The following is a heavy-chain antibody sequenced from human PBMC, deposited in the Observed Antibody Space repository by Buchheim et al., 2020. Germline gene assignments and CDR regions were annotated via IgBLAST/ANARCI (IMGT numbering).Heavy chain of an antibody. CDR3: ARARGDSSSRGMDV. V-gene: IGHV4-34*01. CDR2: INNSGST. D-gene: IGHD6-13*01. Sequence: QVQLQQWGAGLLKPSETLSLTCAVYGGSFSGYYWSWIRQPPGKGLEWIGEINNSGSTNYNPSLKSRVTISVDTSKNQFSLKLSSVTAADTAVYYCARARGDSSSRGMDVWGQGTT. J-gene: IGHJ6*02. CDR1: GGSFSGYY.